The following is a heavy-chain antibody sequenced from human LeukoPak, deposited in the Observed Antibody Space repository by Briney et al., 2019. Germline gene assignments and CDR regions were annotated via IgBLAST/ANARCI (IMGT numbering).Heavy chain of an antibody. D-gene: IGHD5-24*01. CDR1: GYTFTSHF. CDR3: VKDYNYVIDY. J-gene: IGHJ4*02. CDR2: INPRGGST. V-gene: IGHV1-46*01. Sequence: ASVKVSCKASGYTFTSHFMHWVRQAPGQGLEWMGIINPRGGSTSYTQKFQGRVTTTTDTSTTTAYMELRSLRSDDTAVYYCVKDYNYVIDYWGQGTLVTVSS.